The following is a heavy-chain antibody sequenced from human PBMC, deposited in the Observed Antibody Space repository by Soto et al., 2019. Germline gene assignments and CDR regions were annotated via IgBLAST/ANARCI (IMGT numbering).Heavy chain of an antibody. J-gene: IGHJ4*02. CDR1: SDSVTGDNW. CDR2: SFHTGTT. CDR3: ARGRIGVAGYFDY. Sequence: QVQLQESGPGLVKPTGTLSLTCTVFSDSVTGDNWWSWVRQSPGKGILWMAESFHTGTTNYNPSLNSRATISMDKSKNQVSLQLRSVTAADTALYFCARGRIGVAGYFDYWGQGTLVTVSS. V-gene: IGHV4-4*01. D-gene: IGHD6-19*01.